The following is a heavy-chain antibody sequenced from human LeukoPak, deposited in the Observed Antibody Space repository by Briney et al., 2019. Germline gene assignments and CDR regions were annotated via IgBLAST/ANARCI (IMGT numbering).Heavy chain of an antibody. CDR3: ARGLGQLASRRRKFIGGFDP. Sequence: SETLSLTCTVSGGSISSYYWSWIRQPPGKGLEWIGYIYYSGSTNYNPSLKSRVTISVDTSKNQFSLKLSSVTAADTAVYYCARGLGQLASRRRKFIGGFDPWGQGTLVTVSS. D-gene: IGHD6-6*01. CDR2: IYYSGST. V-gene: IGHV4-59*01. CDR1: GGSISSYY. J-gene: IGHJ5*02.